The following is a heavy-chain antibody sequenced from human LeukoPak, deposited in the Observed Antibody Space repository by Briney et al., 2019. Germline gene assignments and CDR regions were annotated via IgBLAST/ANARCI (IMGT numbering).Heavy chain of an antibody. D-gene: IGHD4-17*01. Sequence: PGGSLRLSCAASGFTVSDNYMSWVRQAPGKGLEWVSIIYSGGTTYYADSVKGRFTISRDNSKNTLSLQMNSLRAEDTAVYYCASGGYGAFDYWGQGTLVTVSS. CDR3: ASGGYGAFDY. CDR1: GFTVSDNY. V-gene: IGHV3-53*01. J-gene: IGHJ4*02. CDR2: IYSGGTT.